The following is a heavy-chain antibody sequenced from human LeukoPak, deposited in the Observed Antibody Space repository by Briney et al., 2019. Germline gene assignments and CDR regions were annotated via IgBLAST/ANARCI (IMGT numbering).Heavy chain of an antibody. CDR3: TSVSAGLIEY. CDR1: GFTFSDHY. Sequence: GGSLRLSCAASGFTFSDHYMDWVRQAPGKGLEWVGRITNKAKAFTTEYAASVKGRFSISRDDSDNSLFLQMNSLKTEDTAAYFCTSVSAGLIEYWGQGTLVTVSS. D-gene: IGHD3-16*01. J-gene: IGHJ4*02. CDR2: ITNKAKAFTT. V-gene: IGHV3-72*01.